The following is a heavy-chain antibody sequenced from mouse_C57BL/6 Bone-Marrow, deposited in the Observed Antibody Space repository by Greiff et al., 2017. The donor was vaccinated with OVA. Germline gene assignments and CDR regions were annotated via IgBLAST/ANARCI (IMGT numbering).Heavy chain of an antibody. CDR2: IYTGSGST. CDR1: GYTFTSYW. D-gene: IGHD1-1*01. Sequence: QVQLQQPGAELVKPGASVKMSCKASGYTFTSYWITWVKQRPGQGLEWIGDIYTGSGSTTYNEKFKSKATLTVDTSSSTAYMQLSSLTSEDSAVYYCAREGSPRSLRGGYFDVWGTGTTVTVSS. J-gene: IGHJ1*03. CDR3: AREGSPRSLRGGYFDV. V-gene: IGHV1-55*01.